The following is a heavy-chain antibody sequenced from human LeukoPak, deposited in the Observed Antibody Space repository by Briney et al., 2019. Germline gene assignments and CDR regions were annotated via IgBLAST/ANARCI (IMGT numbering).Heavy chain of an antibody. CDR3: ARDLIAVTGTGFWFDP. CDR1: GFTFSTYA. D-gene: IGHD6-19*01. J-gene: IGHJ5*02. Sequence: GGSLRLSCAASGFTFSTYAIHWVRQAPGKGLEWVAVISDDGSTEYYADSVEGRFTISRDNSKNMLYLQMNSLRAEDAAVYYCARDLIAVTGTGFWFDPRGQGTLVTVSS. V-gene: IGHV3-30-3*01. CDR2: ISDDGSTE.